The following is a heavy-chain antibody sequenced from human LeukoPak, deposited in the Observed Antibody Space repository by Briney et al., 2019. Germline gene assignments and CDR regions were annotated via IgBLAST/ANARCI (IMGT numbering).Heavy chain of an antibody. CDR3: AREAEIWPASFDD. CDR2: INPSGGST. D-gene: IGHD5-24*01. V-gene: IGHV1-46*01. Sequence: ASVKLSCKASGYTFTSYNMHWVRHAPGQGLEWMGIINPSGGSTSYAQKFQGRVTMTRDMSTSTVYMELSRLRPENPVVFNCAREAEIWPASFDDWGQGTLVTVSS. CDR1: GYTFTSYN. J-gene: IGHJ4*02.